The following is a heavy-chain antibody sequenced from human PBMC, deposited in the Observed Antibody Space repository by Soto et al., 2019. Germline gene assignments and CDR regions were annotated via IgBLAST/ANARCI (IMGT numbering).Heavy chain of an antibody. CDR3: ASQPSSYYYDGWDY. D-gene: IGHD3-22*01. V-gene: IGHV5-51*01. Sequence: VRQMPGKGLEWMGIIYPGDSDTRYSPSFQGQVTISADKSISTAYLQWSSLKASDTAMYYCASQPSSYYYDGWDYWGQGTLVTVSS. J-gene: IGHJ4*02. CDR2: IYPGDSDT.